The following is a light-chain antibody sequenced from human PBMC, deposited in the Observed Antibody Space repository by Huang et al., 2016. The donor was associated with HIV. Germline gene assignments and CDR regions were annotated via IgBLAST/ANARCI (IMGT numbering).Light chain of an antibody. CDR3: QQYGSSPWT. J-gene: IGKJ1*01. CDR1: QSLSSSY. V-gene: IGKV3-20*01. CDR2: ATS. Sequence: EIVLTQSPGTLSLSLGDRATLSCRASQSLSSSYLAWYQQKPGQAPRLLIYATSSRATGIPDRFSGRASGTDFTLTIGRLEPEDLAVYYCQQYGSSPWTFGQGTKVEIQ.